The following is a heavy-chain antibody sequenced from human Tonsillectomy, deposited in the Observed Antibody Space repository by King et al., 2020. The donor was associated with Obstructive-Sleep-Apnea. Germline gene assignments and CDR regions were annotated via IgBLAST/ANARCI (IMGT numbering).Heavy chain of an antibody. J-gene: IGHJ4*02. CDR3: VKVDDTALDY. CDR2: IRYDGNNK. CDR1: GFTFSYYG. V-gene: IGHV3-30*02. D-gene: IGHD5-18*01. Sequence: QLVQSGGGVVQPGRSLRLSCAASGFTFSYYGMHWVRQAPGKGLEWVAFIRYDGNNKYYADSVKGRFTISRDNSKNTLFLHMSSLRPADTALYYCVKVDDTALDYWDQGTLVTVSS.